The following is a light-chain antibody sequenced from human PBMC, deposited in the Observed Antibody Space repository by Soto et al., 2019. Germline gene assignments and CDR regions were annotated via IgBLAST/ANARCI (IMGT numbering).Light chain of an antibody. Sequence: DIVMTQSPLSLPVTPGEPASISCRSSQSLLHSNGYNYLDWYLQKPGQSPQLLIYLGSNRASGVPDRLSGSGSGTDFTLKISRVEAEDVGVYYCMQARQTPLTFDGGTKVEIK. V-gene: IGKV2-28*01. CDR2: LGS. CDR1: QSLLHSNGYNY. CDR3: MQARQTPLT. J-gene: IGKJ4*01.